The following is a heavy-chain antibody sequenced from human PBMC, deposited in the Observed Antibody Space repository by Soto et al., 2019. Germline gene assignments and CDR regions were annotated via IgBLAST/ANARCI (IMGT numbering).Heavy chain of an antibody. D-gene: IGHD3-10*01. CDR2: SSGSDDRT. V-gene: IGHV3-23*01. J-gene: IGHJ4*02. CDR3: AIGRSSITY. CDR1: GFTFSSYA. Sequence: EVQLLESGGGLVQPGGSLRLSCAAPGFTFSSYAMSWVRQAPRKGLEWVSASSGSDDRTYYADSVKGRFTITRDNPKNTLYMQVNRLRAEDTAVYYCAIGRSSITYWGQGTVVTVSS.